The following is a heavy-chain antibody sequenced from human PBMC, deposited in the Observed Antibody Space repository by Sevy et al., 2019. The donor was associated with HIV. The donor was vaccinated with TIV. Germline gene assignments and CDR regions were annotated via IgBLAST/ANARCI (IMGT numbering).Heavy chain of an antibody. CDR3: ARDHVKDGDLGDYYYFAMDV. V-gene: IGHV3-11*01. CDR2: VSGSDDTK. D-gene: IGHD4-17*01. CDR1: GFTFSDYY. Sequence: GGSLRLSCAASGFTFSDYYMSWIRQAPGKGLEWVSYVSGSDDTKNYADSVKGRFTISRDNAKNSLYLQMNSLRAEDTAVYYCARDHVKDGDLGDYYYFAMDVWGQGTTVTVSS. J-gene: IGHJ6*02.